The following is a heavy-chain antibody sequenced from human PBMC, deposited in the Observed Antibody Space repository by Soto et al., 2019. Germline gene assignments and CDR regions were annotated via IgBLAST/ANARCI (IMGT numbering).Heavy chain of an antibody. J-gene: IGHJ4*02. V-gene: IGHV1-18*01. D-gene: IGHD4-17*01. CDR3: ARSHGDYAGY. CDR1: GYTFSNYG. CDR2: ISAYNGNT. Sequence: QGQLVQSGAEVKRPETSVRVSCKGSGYTFSNYGVTWVRQAPGQGLEWMGWISAYNGNTNIAQKFQGRITMTTDTSTSTAYMELRSLRSDDTAVYYCARSHGDYAGYWGQGTLVTVSS.